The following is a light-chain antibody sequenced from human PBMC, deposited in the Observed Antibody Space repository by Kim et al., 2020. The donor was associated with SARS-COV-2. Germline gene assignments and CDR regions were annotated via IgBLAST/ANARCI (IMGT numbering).Light chain of an antibody. J-gene: IGKJ2*01. V-gene: IGKV1-16*02. CDR2: GAF. Sequence: DIQMTQSPSSLSASVGDRITMTCRASQGINNYLAWFQQRPGRAPRSLIYGAFNLQSGVPSKFSGSGFGTDFTLTINNLQPEDFATYYCQQYNGYPYTRGKGTEL. CDR3: QQYNGYPYT. CDR1: QGINNY.